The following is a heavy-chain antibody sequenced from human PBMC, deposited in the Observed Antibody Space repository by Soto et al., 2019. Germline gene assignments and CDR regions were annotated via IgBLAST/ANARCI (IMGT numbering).Heavy chain of an antibody. CDR2: SRTRADNYAT. D-gene: IGHD3-10*01. CDR1: GITFSDHD. J-gene: IGHJ4*02. V-gene: IGHV3-72*01. Sequence: EVQLVESGGGLVQPGGSLRLSCAISGITFSDHDIDWVRQAAGKGLEWLGRSRTRADNYATDYAASGKGRITFSRDDSKNSLALEMRSLKTRDTAKYYCCLWVRGIINYWGQGTLVTVSS. CDR3: CLWVRGIINY.